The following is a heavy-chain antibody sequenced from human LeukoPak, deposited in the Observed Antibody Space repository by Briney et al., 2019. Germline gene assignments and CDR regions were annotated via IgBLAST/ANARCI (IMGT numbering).Heavy chain of an antibody. Sequence: GRSLRLSCAASGFTFSSYAMSWVRQAPAKGLEWVSAISGSGDSTYYVDSVKGRFTISRDNSKHTLYLQMNSLRAEDTAVYYCAKTHDYSNYDMDWFDPWGQGTLVTVSS. J-gene: IGHJ5*02. CDR2: ISGSGDST. V-gene: IGHV3-23*01. D-gene: IGHD4-11*01. CDR1: GFTFSSYA. CDR3: AKTHDYSNYDMDWFDP.